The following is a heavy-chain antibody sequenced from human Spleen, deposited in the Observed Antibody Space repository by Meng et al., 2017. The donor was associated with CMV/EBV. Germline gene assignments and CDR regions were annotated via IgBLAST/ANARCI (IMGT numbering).Heavy chain of an antibody. D-gene: IGHD1-7*01. J-gene: IGHJ4*02. CDR3: ASRNWNYGFDF. V-gene: IGHV4-34*01. CDR1: GGSFSGYY. CDR2: INHSGST. Sequence: SETLSLTCAVYGGSFSGYYWSWIRQPPGKGLEWIGEINHSGSTNYNPSLKSRGTISVDTSKNQFSLKLSSVTAADTAVYYCASRNWNYGFDFWGQGTLVTVSS.